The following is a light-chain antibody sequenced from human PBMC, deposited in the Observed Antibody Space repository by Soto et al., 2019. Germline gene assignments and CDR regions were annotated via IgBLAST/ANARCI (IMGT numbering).Light chain of an antibody. CDR3: QQDNNCPPFT. CDR2: GAS. Sequence: EIVMTQSPSTLSVSPGERATLSCSASHSVTSNLAWYQQKPGQAPRLLILGASTRATGIPARFSGSGSGTEFTLTISSLQSEDVAVYYCQQDNNCPPFTFGGGTKVEIK. J-gene: IGKJ4*01. CDR1: HSVTSN. V-gene: IGKV3-15*01.